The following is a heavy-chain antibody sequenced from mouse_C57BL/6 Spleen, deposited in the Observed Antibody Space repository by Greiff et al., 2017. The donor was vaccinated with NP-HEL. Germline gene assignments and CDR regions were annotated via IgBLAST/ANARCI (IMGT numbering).Heavy chain of an antibody. D-gene: IGHD3-3*01. CDR3: AKGTGGWYFDV. Sequence: VQLQQSGAELAKPGASVKLSCKASGYTFTSYWLHWVKQRPGQGLEWIGYINPSSGYTKYNQKFKDKATLTADKSSSTAYMQLSSLTYEDSAVYYCAKGTGGWYFDVWGTGTTVTVSS. J-gene: IGHJ1*03. CDR2: INPSSGYT. CDR1: GYTFTSYW. V-gene: IGHV1-7*01.